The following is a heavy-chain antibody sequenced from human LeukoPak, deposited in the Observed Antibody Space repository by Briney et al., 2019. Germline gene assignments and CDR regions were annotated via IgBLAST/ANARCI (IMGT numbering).Heavy chain of an antibody. J-gene: IGHJ4*02. V-gene: IGHV3-48*03. CDR2: ISSSGDTK. CDR1: GFNFSAYE. CDR3: ATLRSWDF. D-gene: IGHD6-13*01. Sequence: PGGSLRLSCATSGFNFSAYEMSWVRQAPGKGLEWVSYISSSGDTKYYADSVKGRFTISRDNAKNSLDLQMHSLRAEDTAIYYCATLRSWDFWGQGTLVTVSS.